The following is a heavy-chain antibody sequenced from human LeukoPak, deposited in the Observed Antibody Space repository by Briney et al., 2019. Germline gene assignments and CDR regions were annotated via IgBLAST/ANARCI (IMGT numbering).Heavy chain of an antibody. V-gene: IGHV3-7*01. D-gene: IGHD1-26*01. J-gene: IGHJ3*02. Sequence: GGSLRLSCAASGFTFSSYWMSWVRQAPGKGLEWVANIKQDGSEKYYVDSVKGRFTISRDNAKNSLSLQMNSLRVEDTAVYYCARVVGAISDAFDIWGQGTMVTVSS. CDR1: GFTFSSYW. CDR3: ARVVGAISDAFDI. CDR2: IKQDGSEK.